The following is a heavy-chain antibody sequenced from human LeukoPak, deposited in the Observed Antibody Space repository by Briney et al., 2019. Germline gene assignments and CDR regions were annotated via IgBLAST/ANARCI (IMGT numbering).Heavy chain of an antibody. CDR1: GFTFSSYA. Sequence: PGGSLRLSCAASGFTFSSYAMHWVRQASGKGLEWVAVISYDGSNKYYADSVKGRFTISRDNSKNTLYLQMNSLRVEDTAVYYCASNLPAPDVWGQGTTVTVSS. CDR2: ISYDGSNK. CDR3: ASNLPAPDV. V-gene: IGHV3-30-3*01. J-gene: IGHJ6*02.